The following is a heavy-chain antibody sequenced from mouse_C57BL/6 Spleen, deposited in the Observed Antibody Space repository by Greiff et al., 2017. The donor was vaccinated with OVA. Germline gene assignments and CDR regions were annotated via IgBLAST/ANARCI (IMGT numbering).Heavy chain of an antibody. CDR1: GYTFTSYW. V-gene: IGHV1-50*01. CDR2: IDPSDSYT. J-gene: IGHJ1*03. CDR3: APYFDV. Sequence: QVQLQQPGAELVKPGASVKLSCKASGYTFTSYWMQWVNQRPGQGLEWIGEIDPSDSYTNYNQKFKGKATLTVDTSSSTAYMQHSSLTSEDSAVYYCAPYFDVWGTGTTVTVSS.